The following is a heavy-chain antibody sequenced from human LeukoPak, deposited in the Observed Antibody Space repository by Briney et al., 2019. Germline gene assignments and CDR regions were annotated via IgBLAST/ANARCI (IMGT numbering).Heavy chain of an antibody. D-gene: IGHD5-18*01. Sequence: ASVKVSCKASGYTFTGYYMHWVRQAPGQGLEWMGRINPNSSGTNYAQKFQGRVTMTRDTSTSTVYMELSSLRSEDTAVYYCAIGDSYGYDRWGQGTLVTVSS. V-gene: IGHV1-2*06. CDR3: AIGDSYGYDR. CDR2: INPNSSGT. J-gene: IGHJ5*02. CDR1: GYTFTGYY.